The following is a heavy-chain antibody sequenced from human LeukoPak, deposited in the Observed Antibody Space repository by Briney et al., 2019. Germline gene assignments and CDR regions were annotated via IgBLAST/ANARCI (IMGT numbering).Heavy chain of an antibody. CDR1: GFTFSTYG. V-gene: IGHV3-43*02. J-gene: IGHJ6*03. Sequence: PGGSLRLSCAASGFTFSTYGMSWVRQAPGKGLEWVSLISWDGGSTYYADSVKGRFTISRDNSKNSLYLQMNSLRTEDTALYYCAKDIGGRYYYYYYMDVWGKGTTVTVSS. CDR2: ISWDGGST. CDR3: AKDIGGRYYYYYYMDV.